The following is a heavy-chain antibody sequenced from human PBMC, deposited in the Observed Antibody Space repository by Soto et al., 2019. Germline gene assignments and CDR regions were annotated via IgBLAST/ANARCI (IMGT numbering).Heavy chain of an antibody. CDR2: INPNSGGT. J-gene: IGHJ6*04. CDR1: GYTLTELS. D-gene: IGHD1-1*01. V-gene: IGHV1-2*04. Sequence: SVKVSCKVSGYTLTELSMHWVRQAPGKGLEWMGWINPNSGGTNYAQKFQGWVTMTRDTSISTAYMELSRLRSDDTAVYYCAREAPGNGALDVWGKGTTVTVSS. CDR3: AREAPGNGALDV.